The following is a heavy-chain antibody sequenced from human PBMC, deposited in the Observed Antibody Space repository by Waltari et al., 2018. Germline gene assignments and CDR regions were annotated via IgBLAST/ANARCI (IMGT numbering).Heavy chain of an antibody. D-gene: IGHD1-26*01. CDR3: ARGAPPEHYYYGMDV. V-gene: IGHV3-33*01. Sequence: QVQLVESGGGVVQPGRSLRLSCAASGFTFSSYGMHWVRQAPGKGLEWVAVIWYDGSNKYYADSVKGRFTISRDNSKNTLYLQMNSLRAEDTAVYYCARGAPPEHYYYGMDVWGQGTTVTVSS. CDR2: IWYDGSNK. J-gene: IGHJ6*02. CDR1: GFTFSSYG.